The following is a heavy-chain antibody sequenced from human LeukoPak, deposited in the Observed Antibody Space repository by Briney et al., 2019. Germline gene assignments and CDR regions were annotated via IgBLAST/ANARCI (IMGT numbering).Heavy chain of an antibody. CDR3: ARGYSYGYFGY. D-gene: IGHD5-18*01. Sequence: SETLSLTCTVSGYSISSGYYWGWIRQPPGKGLEWIGYIYYSGSTNYNPSLKSRVTISVDTSKNQFSLKLSSVTAADTAVYYCARGYSYGYFGYWGQGTLVTVSS. J-gene: IGHJ4*02. CDR2: IYYSGST. CDR1: GYSISSGYY. V-gene: IGHV4-61*01.